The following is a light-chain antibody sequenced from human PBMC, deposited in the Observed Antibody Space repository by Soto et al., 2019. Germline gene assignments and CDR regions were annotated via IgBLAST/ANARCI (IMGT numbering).Light chain of an antibody. CDR1: QGINYY. CDR3: QQFKSYPFT. J-gene: IGKJ4*01. Sequence: DIPLTQSPSFLSASVGDRVTITCRASQGINYYLSWYQQKPGQAPKLLIYAATTLQSGVPSRFSGSGSGTEFTLTISSLQPDDFATYHCQQFKSYPFTFGGGTKVEIK. V-gene: IGKV1-9*01. CDR2: AAT.